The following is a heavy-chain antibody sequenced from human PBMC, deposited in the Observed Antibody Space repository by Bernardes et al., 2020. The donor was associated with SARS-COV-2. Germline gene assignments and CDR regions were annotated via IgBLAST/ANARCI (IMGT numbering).Heavy chain of an antibody. CDR1: GFTFSSCA. Sequence: GGSLRLSCTDSGFTFSSCAMSWVRQAPGKGLEWVSHIGAGGDTYYSDSVAGRFTVSRDNSKNTLFLQMSSLRAEDTAVYFCAKCPATGWSSDYFDSWGQGTLVTVSS. D-gene: IGHD6-19*01. V-gene: IGHV3-23*01. CDR2: IGAGGDT. CDR3: AKCPATGWSSDYFDS. J-gene: IGHJ4*02.